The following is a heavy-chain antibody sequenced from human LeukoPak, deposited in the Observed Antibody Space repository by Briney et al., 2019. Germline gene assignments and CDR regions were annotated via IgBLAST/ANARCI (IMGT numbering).Heavy chain of an antibody. V-gene: IGHV4-34*01. CDR3: ARDWRGITAAALPPYYYYYMDV. CDR1: GGSFSGYY. CDR2: INHSGST. D-gene: IGHD6-13*01. Sequence: SETLSLTCAVYGGSFSGYYWSWIRQPPGKGLEWIGEINHSGSTNYNPSLKSRLTISVDTSKNQFSLNLSSVTAADTAVYYCARDWRGITAAALPPYYYYYMDVWGKGTTVTVSS. J-gene: IGHJ6*03.